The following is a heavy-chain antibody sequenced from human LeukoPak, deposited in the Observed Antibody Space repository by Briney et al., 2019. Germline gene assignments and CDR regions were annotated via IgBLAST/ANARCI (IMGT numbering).Heavy chain of an antibody. D-gene: IGHD2-2*01. CDR3: AKGVVPAAPKFDP. J-gene: IGHJ5*02. CDR1: GFTFSNHA. V-gene: IGHV3-23*01. Sequence: GGSLRLSCAASGFTFSNHAMSWVRQAPGKGPEWVSDISGSGGVTHYADSVKGRFSISRDNSKNTLYLQMSSLRAEDTAVYYCAKGVVPAAPKFDPWGQGTLVTVSS. CDR2: ISGSGGVT.